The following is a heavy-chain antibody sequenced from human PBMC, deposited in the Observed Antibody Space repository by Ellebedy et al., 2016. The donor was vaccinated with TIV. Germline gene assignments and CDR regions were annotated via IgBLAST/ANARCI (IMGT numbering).Heavy chain of an antibody. Sequence: GESLKISCAGPGFSYSDYAMSCVRQAPGKGLEWVSGISGSGGDTYYEDSVKGRFNISRDNSRNTMYLQLSSLRDEDTAVYYCAKGDPCSGSRCQLHFYYGIDVWGQGTTVTVSS. CDR3: AKGDPCSGSRCQLHFYYGIDV. CDR2: ISGSGGDT. V-gene: IGHV3-23*02. CDR1: GFSYSDYA. J-gene: IGHJ6*02. D-gene: IGHD2-15*01.